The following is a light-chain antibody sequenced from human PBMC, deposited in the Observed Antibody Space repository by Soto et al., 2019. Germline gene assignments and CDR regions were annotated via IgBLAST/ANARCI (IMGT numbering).Light chain of an antibody. Sequence: AIQLTQSPSSLSASVGDRVTITCRASQGISSSLAWYQQKPGESPKLLIDDASTLESGVPPRFGGSGSGTDFTLTINSLQPEDFATYCCQQFHNYPVSFGGGTKVEIK. CDR2: DAS. V-gene: IGKV1D-13*01. CDR3: QQFHNYPVS. J-gene: IGKJ4*01. CDR1: QGISSS.